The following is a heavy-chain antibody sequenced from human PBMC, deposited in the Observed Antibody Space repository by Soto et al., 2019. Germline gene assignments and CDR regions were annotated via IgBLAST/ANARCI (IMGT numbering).Heavy chain of an antibody. V-gene: IGHV3-33*01. CDR1: GFTFSSYG. CDR3: ARGITIVRGGIDYFDY. Sequence: QVQLVESGGGVVQPGRSLRLSCAASGFTFSSYGMHWVRQAPGKGLEWVAVIWYDGSNKYYADSVKGRFTISRDNSKNTLYLQMNSLRAEDTAVYYCARGITIVRGGIDYFDYWGQGTLVTVSS. J-gene: IGHJ4*02. D-gene: IGHD3-10*01. CDR2: IWYDGSNK.